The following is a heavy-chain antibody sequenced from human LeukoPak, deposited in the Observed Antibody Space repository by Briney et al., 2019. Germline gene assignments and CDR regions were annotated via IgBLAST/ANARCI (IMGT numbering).Heavy chain of an antibody. J-gene: IGHJ4*02. CDR3: AREALGELSSFDY. V-gene: IGHV4-59*12. D-gene: IGHD3-16*02. Sequence: SETLSLTCTVSGGSISSYYWSWIRQPPGKGLEWIGYIYYSGSTIYNPSLKSRVTISVDTSKNQFSLKLSSVTAADTAVYYCAREALGELSSFDYWGQGTLVTVSS. CDR2: IYYSGST. CDR1: GGSISSYY.